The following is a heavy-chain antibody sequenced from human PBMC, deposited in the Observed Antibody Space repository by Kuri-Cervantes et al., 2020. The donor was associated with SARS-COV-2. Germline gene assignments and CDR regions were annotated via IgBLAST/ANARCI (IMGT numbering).Heavy chain of an antibody. J-gene: IGHJ4*02. CDR3: AKDPYDFWSGYYLYYFDY. V-gene: IGHV3-23*01. D-gene: IGHD3-3*01. CDR1: GFTFSSYA. CDR2: ISGSGGST. Sequence: GGSLRLSCAASGFTFSSYAMSWVRQAPGKGLEWVSAISGSGGSTYYADSVKGRFTIPRDNSKNTLYLQMNSLRAEDTAVYYCAKDPYDFWSGYYLYYFDYWGQGTLVTVSS.